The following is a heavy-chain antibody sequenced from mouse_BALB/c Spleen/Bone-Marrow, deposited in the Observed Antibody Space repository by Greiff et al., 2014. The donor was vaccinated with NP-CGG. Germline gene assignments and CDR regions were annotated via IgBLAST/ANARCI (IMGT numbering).Heavy chain of an antibody. CDR2: INPSTGNT. CDR1: GYTFTTYW. Sequence: QVQLQQSGAELAKPGASVKMSCKASGYTFTTYWIHWVKQRPGQGLEWIGYINPSTGNTEYNQKFRDRATLTADKSSSTPCMQLSSLTSEDSAVYYCARGLRDWYFDVWGAGTTVTVSS. V-gene: IGHV1-7*01. CDR3: ARGLRDWYFDV. J-gene: IGHJ1*01. D-gene: IGHD2-4*01.